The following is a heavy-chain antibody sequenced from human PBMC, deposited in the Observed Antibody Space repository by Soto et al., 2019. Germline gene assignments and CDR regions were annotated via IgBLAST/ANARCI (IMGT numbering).Heavy chain of an antibody. Sequence: EGQLVESGGGLAQPGRSLRLSCAASGFTFDHYAMHWVRQAPGKGLEWVSGISGNSVGGVYADPVKDRFTISRDNAKNPLYLQMNRLRAEDTALYYCAKGGANSYAVGGWDYWGQGTAVTVSS. CDR3: AKGGANSYAVGGWDY. CDR1: GFTFDHYA. CDR2: ISGNSVGG. J-gene: IGHJ4*02. V-gene: IGHV3-9*01. D-gene: IGHD1-26*01.